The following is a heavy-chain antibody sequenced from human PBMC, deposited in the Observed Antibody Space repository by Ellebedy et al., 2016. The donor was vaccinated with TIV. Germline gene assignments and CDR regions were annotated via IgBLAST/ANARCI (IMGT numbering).Heavy chain of an antibody. CDR1: GFTFGDYA. D-gene: IGHD6-13*01. Sequence: GGSLRLSXTASGFTFGDYAMSWVRQAPGKGLEWVSFIRSKAYGGTTEYAASVKGRFTISRDDSKSIAYLQMNSLKAEDTAVCYCTRDLTTLAAAGTGIYYYTMDVWGQGTTVTVSS. J-gene: IGHJ6*02. V-gene: IGHV3-49*04. CDR2: IRSKAYGGTT. CDR3: TRDLTTLAAAGTGIYYYTMDV.